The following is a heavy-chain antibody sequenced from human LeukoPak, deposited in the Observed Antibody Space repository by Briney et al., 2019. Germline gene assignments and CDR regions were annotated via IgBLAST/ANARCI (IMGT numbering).Heavy chain of an antibody. Sequence: GGSLRLSCAASGFTFRIYAMSWVRQAPGKGLEWVSAISGSGGSTYYADSVKGRFSISRDNSKNTLYLQMDSLRAEDTAVYHCARDSGSYLQPTDYWGQGTLVTVSS. CDR1: GFTFRIYA. CDR2: ISGSGGST. CDR3: ARDSGSYLQPTDY. J-gene: IGHJ4*02. V-gene: IGHV3-23*01. D-gene: IGHD1-26*01.